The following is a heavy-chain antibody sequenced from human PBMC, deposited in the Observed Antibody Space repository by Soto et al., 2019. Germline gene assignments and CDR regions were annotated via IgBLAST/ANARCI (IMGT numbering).Heavy chain of an antibody. V-gene: IGHV3-23*01. Sequence: EVQLLESGGGLVQPGGSLRLSCAASGFTFSSYAMSWVRQAPGKGLEWVSAISGSGGSTYYADSVKGRFTISRDNSKYTLYLQMNSLRAEDTAVYYCAKYRDYYYGMDVWGQGTTVTVSS. J-gene: IGHJ6*02. CDR2: ISGSGGST. CDR3: AKYRDYYYGMDV. CDR1: GFTFSSYA.